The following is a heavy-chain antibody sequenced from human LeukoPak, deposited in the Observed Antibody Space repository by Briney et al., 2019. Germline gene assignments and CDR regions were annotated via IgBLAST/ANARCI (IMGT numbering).Heavy chain of an antibody. Sequence: PSETLSLTCAVYGGSFSGYYWSWIRQPPGKGLEWIGEINHSGSTNYNPSLKSRISISVDTSKNQFSLTLSSVTAADTAVYYCARDSNDWHDAFDIWGQGTMVIVS. CDR3: ARDSNDWHDAFDI. D-gene: IGHD3-9*01. CDR1: GGSFSGYY. V-gene: IGHV4-34*01. CDR2: INHSGST. J-gene: IGHJ3*02.